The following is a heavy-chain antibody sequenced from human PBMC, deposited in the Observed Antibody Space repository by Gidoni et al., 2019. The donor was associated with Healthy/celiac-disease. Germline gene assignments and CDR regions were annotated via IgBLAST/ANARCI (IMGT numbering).Heavy chain of an antibody. CDR3: ARAGLEFCGGDCYYDY. D-gene: IGHD2-21*02. V-gene: IGHV1-69*01. CDR1: GVTFSNYA. CDR2: IIPIFGTA. J-gene: IGHJ4*02. Sequence: QLPPVPSGAEVKKPRSSVTVSCKASGVTFSNYAISWVRQAPGQGLEWMGGIIPIFGTANYAQKFQGRVTITADESTSTAYMELSSLRSEDTAVYYCARAGLEFCGGDCYYDYWGQGTLVTVSA.